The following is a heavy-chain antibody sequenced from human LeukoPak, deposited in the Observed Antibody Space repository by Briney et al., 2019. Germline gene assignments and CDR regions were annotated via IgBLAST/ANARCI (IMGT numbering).Heavy chain of an antibody. CDR1: GFTVSSNY. CDR3: ARDRAYGSGSSGKGSYYYYGMDV. D-gene: IGHD3-10*01. CDR2: IYSGGST. V-gene: IGHV3-53*01. J-gene: IGHJ6*04. Sequence: PGGSLRLSCAASGFTVSSNYMSWVRQAPGKGLEWVSVIYSGGSTYYADSVKGRFTISRDNSKNTLYLQMNSLRAEDTAEYYCARDRAYGSGSSGKGSYYYYGMDVWGKGTTVTVSS.